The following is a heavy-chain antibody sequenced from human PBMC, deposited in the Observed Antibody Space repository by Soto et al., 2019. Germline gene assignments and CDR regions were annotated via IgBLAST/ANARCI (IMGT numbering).Heavy chain of an antibody. CDR2: ISYDGSSK. J-gene: IGHJ6*02. V-gene: IGHV3-30*03. D-gene: IGHD1-26*01. CDR1: GFTFSSYG. Sequence: GGSLRLSCAASGFTFSSYGMHWVRQAPGKGLEWVAVISYDGSSKYYADSVKGRFTISRDNSKNTLYLQMNSLRAEDMAAYYCAIESWELPAAYSYYGLDVWGQGTLVTVSS. CDR3: AIESWELPAAYSYYGLDV.